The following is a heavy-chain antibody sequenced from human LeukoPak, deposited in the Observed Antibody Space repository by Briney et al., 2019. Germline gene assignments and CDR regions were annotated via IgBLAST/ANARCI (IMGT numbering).Heavy chain of an antibody. CDR3: AKDGAAAGYYYYGMDV. D-gene: IGHD6-13*01. J-gene: IGHJ6*04. V-gene: IGHV3-23*01. CDR1: GFTFSSYA. CDR2: ISGSGGST. Sequence: GGSLRLSCAASGFTFSSYAMSWVRQAPGKGLEWVSAISGSGGSTYYADSVKGRFTISRDNSKNTLYLQMNSLRAEDTAVYYCAKDGAAAGYYYYGMDVWGKGTAVTVSS.